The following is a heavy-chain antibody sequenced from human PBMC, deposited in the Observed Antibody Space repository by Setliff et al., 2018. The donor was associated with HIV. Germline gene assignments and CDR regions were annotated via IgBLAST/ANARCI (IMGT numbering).Heavy chain of an antibody. Sequence: GASVKVSCKPSGGTFSSYAITWVRQAPGQGLEWMGGIIPILGVANYAQKFQGRVTITADKSTTTAYMELSSLRSEDTAVYYCAREVASYSSRFDAFDVWGQGTTVTVSS. J-gene: IGHJ3*01. CDR3: AREVASYSSRFDAFDV. CDR2: IIPILGVA. CDR1: GGTFSSYA. D-gene: IGHD6-13*01. V-gene: IGHV1-69*10.